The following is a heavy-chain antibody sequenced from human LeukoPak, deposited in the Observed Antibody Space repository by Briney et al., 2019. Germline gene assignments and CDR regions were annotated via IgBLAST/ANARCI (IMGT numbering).Heavy chain of an antibody. Sequence: GGSLRLSCVASGFTFSNYGMHWVRQAPGKGLEWVAVVWNGGTNKYYADSVRGRFTISRDNSKNTLYLQMNSLRDEDTAVYYCARDERDGYNYVVAWGQGTLATVSS. CDR3: ARDERDGYNYVVA. D-gene: IGHD5-24*01. CDR2: VWNGGTNK. J-gene: IGHJ5*02. CDR1: GFTFSNYG. V-gene: IGHV3-33*08.